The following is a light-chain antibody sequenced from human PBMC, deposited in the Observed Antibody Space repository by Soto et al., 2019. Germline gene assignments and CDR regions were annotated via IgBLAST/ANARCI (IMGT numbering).Light chain of an antibody. Sequence: DIQMTQSPSSLSASVGDRVTITCQASQDISNNLNWYQQKPGKAPKLLIYDASNLETGGPSRFSGGGSGTDFTFTISSLQPEDIATYYCQQYDNLPGYTSGQGTKLEIK. CDR2: DAS. V-gene: IGKV1-33*01. J-gene: IGKJ2*01. CDR3: QQYDNLPGYT. CDR1: QDISNN.